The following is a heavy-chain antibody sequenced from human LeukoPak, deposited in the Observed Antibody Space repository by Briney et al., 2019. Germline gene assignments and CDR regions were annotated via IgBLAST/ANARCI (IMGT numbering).Heavy chain of an antibody. D-gene: IGHD1-14*01. Sequence: PSETLSLTCAVYGGSFSGYYWSWIRQPPGKGLEWIGEINHSGSTNYNPSLKSRVTISVDTSKNQFSLKLSSVTAADTAVYYCAGNDHGPHWYFDLWGRGTLVTVSS. V-gene: IGHV4-34*01. CDR2: INHSGST. J-gene: IGHJ2*01. CDR3: AGNDHGPHWYFDL. CDR1: GGSFSGYY.